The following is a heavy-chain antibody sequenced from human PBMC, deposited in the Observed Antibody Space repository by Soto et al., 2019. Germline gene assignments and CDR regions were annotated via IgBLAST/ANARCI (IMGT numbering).Heavy chain of an antibody. CDR3: ARDRVDIVVVPAARRRDYYYYGMDV. Sequence: PGGSLRLSCAASGFTFSIYSMNWVRQSPGKGLEWVSYIISSSSTIYYADSVKGRFTISRDNAKNSLYLQMNSLRDEDTAVYYCARDRVDIVVVPAARRRDYYYYGMDVWGQGTTVTVSS. D-gene: IGHD2-2*01. CDR1: GFTFSIYS. CDR2: IISSSSTI. J-gene: IGHJ6*02. V-gene: IGHV3-48*02.